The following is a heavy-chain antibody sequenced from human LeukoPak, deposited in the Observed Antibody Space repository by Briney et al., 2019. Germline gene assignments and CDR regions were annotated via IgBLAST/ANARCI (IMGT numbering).Heavy chain of an antibody. V-gene: IGHV3-30*18. CDR1: GFTFSSYG. D-gene: IGHD3-22*01. CDR2: ISYDGSNK. J-gene: IGHJ3*02. CDR3: AKLPTYYYDSSGYRSGAFDI. Sequence: GRSLRLSCAASGFTFSSYGMHWVRQAPGKGLEWVALISYDGSNKYYADSVKGRFTISRDNSKNTLYLQMNSLRAEDTAVYYCAKLPTYYYDSSGYRSGAFDIWGQGTMVTVSS.